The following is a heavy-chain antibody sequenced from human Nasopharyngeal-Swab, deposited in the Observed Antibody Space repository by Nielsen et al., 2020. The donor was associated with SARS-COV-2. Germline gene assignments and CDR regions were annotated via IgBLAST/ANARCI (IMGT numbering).Heavy chain of an antibody. CDR2: ISWNSGSI. CDR3: AKDIWPGAIAAAGTPFDY. CDR1: GFTFDDYA. V-gene: IGHV3-9*01. J-gene: IGHJ4*02. D-gene: IGHD6-13*01. Sequence: LRLSCAASGFTFDDYAMHWVRQAPGKGLEWVSGISWNSGSIGYADSVKGRFTISRDNAKNSLYLQMNSLRAEDTALYYCAKDIWPGAIAAAGTPFDYWGQGTLVTVSS.